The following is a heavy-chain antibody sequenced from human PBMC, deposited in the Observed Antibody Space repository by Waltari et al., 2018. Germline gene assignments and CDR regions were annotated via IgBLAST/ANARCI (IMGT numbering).Heavy chain of an antibody. CDR1: GGSISRGSYY. CDR3: ARYYGNGEGWLDP. J-gene: IGHJ5*02. CDR2: ISYSGTT. V-gene: IGHV4-39*07. Sequence: QLQLQESGPGLVKPSETLSLTCTVSGGSISRGSYYWGGIRQPPGKGLESIGYISYSGTTYYNLSLKSRVTMSVDTSRDQYSLSLRSVAAADTAVYYCARYYGNGEGWLDPWGQGTLVTVSS. D-gene: IGHD3-3*01.